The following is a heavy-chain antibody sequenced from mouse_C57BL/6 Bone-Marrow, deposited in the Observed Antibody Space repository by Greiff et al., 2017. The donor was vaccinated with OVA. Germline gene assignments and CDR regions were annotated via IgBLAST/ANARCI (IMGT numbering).Heavy chain of an antibody. CDR3: AKRKPRGWFAY. CDR1: GFSLTSYG. J-gene: IGHJ3*01. Sequence: QVQLKQSGPGLVQPSQSLSITCTVSGFSLTSYGVHWVRQSPGKGLEWLGVIWRGGSTDYNAAFMSRLSINKDNSKSQVFFKMNSLQADDTAIYYCAKRKPRGWFAYWGQGTLVTVSA. D-gene: IGHD6-1*01. V-gene: IGHV2-5*01. CDR2: IWRGGST.